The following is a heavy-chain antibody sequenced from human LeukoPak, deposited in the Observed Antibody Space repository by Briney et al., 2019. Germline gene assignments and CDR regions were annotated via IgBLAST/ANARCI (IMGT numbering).Heavy chain of an antibody. Sequence: GGSLRLSCAASGLTFSNTWMSWVRQAPGKGLEWVGRIKSKTVGGTADYAAPVKDRFTISRDDSKNTVYLQVNSLKTEDTAVYYCSTEWLLPDYWGQGTLVTVSS. CDR3: STEWLLPDY. CDR2: IKSKTVGGTA. J-gene: IGHJ4*02. D-gene: IGHD3-22*01. V-gene: IGHV3-15*01. CDR1: GLTFSNTW.